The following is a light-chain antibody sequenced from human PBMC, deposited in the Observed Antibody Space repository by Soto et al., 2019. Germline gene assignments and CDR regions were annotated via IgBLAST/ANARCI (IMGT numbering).Light chain of an antibody. CDR2: RAS. CDR3: LQYHNLWA. V-gene: IGKV3-15*01. J-gene: IGKJ1*01. CDR1: QNIYYN. Sequence: IMITQSPSTLSVSPGESATLSCRASQNIYYNVAWYQHRPGQAPRLLIYRASTRATGVPARFSGSGPGTEFTLTISSLQSEDFTVYSCLQYHNLWAFGQGTKVDI.